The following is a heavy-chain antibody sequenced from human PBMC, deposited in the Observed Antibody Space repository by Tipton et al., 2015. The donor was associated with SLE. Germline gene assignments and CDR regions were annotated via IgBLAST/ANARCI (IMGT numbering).Heavy chain of an antibody. CDR2: IYYSGSP. J-gene: IGHJ6*02. D-gene: IGHD3-16*01. V-gene: IGHV4-59*11. Sequence: TLSLTCTVSGCSISSHYWSWIRQPPGTGLEWLGYIYYSGSPNYNPSLKSRVTISVDTSKNQFSLKLSSVTAADTAVYYGASRGRGRHGMGVWGQGTTVTVSS. CDR3: ASRGRGRHGMGV. CDR1: GCSISSHY.